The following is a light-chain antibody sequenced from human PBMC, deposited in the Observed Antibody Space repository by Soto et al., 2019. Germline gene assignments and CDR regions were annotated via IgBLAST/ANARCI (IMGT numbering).Light chain of an antibody. V-gene: IGKV1-39*01. CDR1: QSITTY. J-gene: IGKJ4*01. CDR2: AAS. Sequence: DIQMTQSPSSLSASVGDRVTITCRASQSITTYLNWYQQKPGIAPKLLIYAASSLQSGVPSRFSGSGSGTDFTLTISSLQPEDFATYYCQQSYSVPLSFGGGTAVDI. CDR3: QQSYSVPLS.